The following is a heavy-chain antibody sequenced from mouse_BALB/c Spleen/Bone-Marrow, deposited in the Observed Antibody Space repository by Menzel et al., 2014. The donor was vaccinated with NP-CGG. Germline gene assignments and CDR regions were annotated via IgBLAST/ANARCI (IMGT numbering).Heavy chain of an antibody. CDR3: ARDGYY. V-gene: IGHV1S81*02. Sequence: QLQQPGAELVKPGASVKLSCKASGYTFTSYWMHWVKQRPGQGLEWIGEINPSNGRTNYNEKFKSKATLTVDKSSSTAYMQLSSLTSEDSAVYYCARDGYYWGQGTLVTVSA. D-gene: IGHD2-3*01. J-gene: IGHJ3*01. CDR1: GYTFTSYW. CDR2: INPSNGRT.